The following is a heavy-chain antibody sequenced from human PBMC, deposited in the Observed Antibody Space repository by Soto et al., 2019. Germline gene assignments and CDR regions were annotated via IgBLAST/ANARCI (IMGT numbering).Heavy chain of an antibody. V-gene: IGHV1-46*03. Sequence: QVQLVQSGAEVKKPGASVKVSCKASGYTFTSYYMHWVRQAPGQGLEWMGIINPSGGSTSYAQKFQGRVTMTRDTSTSTVYMELSSLSSEDTAVYYCASSTSHYDFWSGYPYYYYMDVWGKGTTVTVSS. CDR3: ASSTSHYDFWSGYPYYYYMDV. CDR1: GYTFTSYY. J-gene: IGHJ6*03. D-gene: IGHD3-3*01. CDR2: INPSGGST.